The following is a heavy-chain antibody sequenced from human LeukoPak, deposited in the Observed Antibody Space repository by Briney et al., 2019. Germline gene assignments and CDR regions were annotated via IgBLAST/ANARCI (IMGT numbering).Heavy chain of an antibody. CDR2: IRADGVTT. CDR1: GFTFTHHG. V-gene: IGHV3-23*01. Sequence: PGGSLRLSCAASGFTFTHHGMNWVRQAPGKGLEWVSGIRADGVTTYYADSVKGRFTISRDNAKNTVHLQMNSLRVEDTAIYFCAGAYSAYDPFDYWGQGILVTVSS. D-gene: IGHD5-12*01. J-gene: IGHJ4*02. CDR3: AGAYSAYDPFDY.